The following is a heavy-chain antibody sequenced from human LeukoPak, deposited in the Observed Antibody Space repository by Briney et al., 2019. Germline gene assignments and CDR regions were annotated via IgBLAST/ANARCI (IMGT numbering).Heavy chain of an antibody. CDR1: GFTFRSYW. D-gene: IGHD4-17*01. CDR2: INRDGSST. J-gene: IGHJ3*02. Sequence: GGSLRLSCAASGFTFRSYWMHWVRQAPGKGLVWVSRINRDGSSTNHADSVKGRFTISRDNAKNTLYLQMNSLRAEDTAVYYCARWDYGDYGHDAFDIWGQGTMVTVSS. V-gene: IGHV3-74*01. CDR3: ARWDYGDYGHDAFDI.